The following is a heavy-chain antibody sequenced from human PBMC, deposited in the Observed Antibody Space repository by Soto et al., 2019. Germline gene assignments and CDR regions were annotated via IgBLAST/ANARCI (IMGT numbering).Heavy chain of an antibody. Sequence: EVQLLESGGGLVQPGGSLRLSCAASGFTFSSYAMSCVRQAPGKGLEWVSAISGSGGSTYYADSVKGRFTISRDNSKNTLYLQMNSLRAEDTAVYYCAKADSSSWNAFDYWGQGTLVTVSS. V-gene: IGHV3-23*01. D-gene: IGHD6-13*01. CDR3: AKADSSSWNAFDY. J-gene: IGHJ4*02. CDR2: ISGSGGST. CDR1: GFTFSSYA.